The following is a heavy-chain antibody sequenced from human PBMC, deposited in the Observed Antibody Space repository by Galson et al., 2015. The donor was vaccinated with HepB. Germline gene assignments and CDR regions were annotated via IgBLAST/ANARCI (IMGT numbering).Heavy chain of an antibody. V-gene: IGHV7-4-1*02. CDR2: INTNTGNP. CDR3: ARDLFRSAAGSPKRNWFDP. J-gene: IGHJ5*02. D-gene: IGHD6-13*01. CDR1: GYTFTSYA. Sequence: SVKVSCKASGYTFTSYAMNWVRQAPGQGLEWMGWINTNTGNPTYAQGFTGRFVFSLDTSVSTAYLQISSLKAEDTAVYYCARDLFRSAAGSPKRNWFDPWGQGTLVTVSS.